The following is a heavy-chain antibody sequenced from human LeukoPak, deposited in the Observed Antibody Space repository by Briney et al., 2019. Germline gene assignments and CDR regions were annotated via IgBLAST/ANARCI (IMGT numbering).Heavy chain of an antibody. CDR2: IYTSGST. CDR1: GGSISSGSYY. D-gene: IGHD6-19*01. CDR3: AREGGYSSGFDY. Sequence: SETLPLTCTVSGGSISSGSYYWRWIRQPAGKGLEWIGRIYTSGSTNYNPSLKSRVTISVDTSKNQFSLKLSSVTAADTAVYYCAREGGYSSGFDYWGRGTLVTVSS. J-gene: IGHJ4*02. V-gene: IGHV4-61*02.